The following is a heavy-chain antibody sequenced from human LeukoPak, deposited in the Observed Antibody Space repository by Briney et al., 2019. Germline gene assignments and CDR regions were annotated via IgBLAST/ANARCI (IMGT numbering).Heavy chain of an antibody. CDR3: ARQLYSSAAV. CDR2: IYHSWNT. V-gene: IGHV4-39*01. Sequence: SETLSLTCTVSGDSISSSNYFWGWIRQPPGKGLEWVGNIYHSWNTFYNPSLKSRVTISADTSKNQFSLRLTFVTVADTAVYYCARQLYSSAAVWGQGTTVIVSS. CDR1: GDSISSSNYF. J-gene: IGHJ6*02. D-gene: IGHD6-25*01.